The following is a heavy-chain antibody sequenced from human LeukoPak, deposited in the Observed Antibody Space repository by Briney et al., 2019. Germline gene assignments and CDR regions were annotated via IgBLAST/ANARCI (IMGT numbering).Heavy chain of an antibody. D-gene: IGHD3-3*01. CDR2: INTKSGRT. V-gene: IGHV1-2*02. CDR1: GYSFTDYY. J-gene: IGHJ5*02. Sequence: ASVRVSCKTSGYSFTDYYIHWVRQAPGQGLEWMGWINTKSGRTSSARKFQGRVTMTRDPSITTVYMDMAWLTSDDTAIYSCARADFIDAGPYLIGPWGQGTLVTVSS. CDR3: ARADFIDAGPYLIGP.